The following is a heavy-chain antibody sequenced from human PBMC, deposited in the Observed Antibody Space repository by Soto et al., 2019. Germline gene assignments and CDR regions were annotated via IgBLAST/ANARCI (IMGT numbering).Heavy chain of an antibody. CDR2: TYYRSKWYN. D-gene: IGHD3-22*01. CDR3: ARVPARVTYYYDSSGYGNAFGI. CDR1: GDSVSSNSAA. Sequence: SETLSLTCAISGDSVSSNSAAWNWIRQSPSRGLEWLGRTYYRSKWYNDYAVSVKSRITINPDTSKNQFSLQLNSVTPEDTAVYYCARVPARVTYYYDSSGYGNAFGIWGQGTMVTVSS. V-gene: IGHV6-1*01. J-gene: IGHJ3*02.